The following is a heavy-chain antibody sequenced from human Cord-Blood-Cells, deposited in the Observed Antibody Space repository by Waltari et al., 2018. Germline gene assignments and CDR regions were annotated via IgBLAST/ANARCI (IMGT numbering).Heavy chain of an antibody. Sequence: QVQLVQSGAEVKNPGSSGKGSCKASGGPFSSYAISWVRRGPGPGLEWMGGIIPIFGTANYAQKFQGRVTITADESTSTAYMELSSLRSEDTAVYYCARAPYSGYDTDPSVFDYWGQGTLVTVSS. V-gene: IGHV1-69*01. D-gene: IGHD5-12*01. CDR1: GGPFSSYA. CDR3: ARAPYSGYDTDPSVFDY. CDR2: IIPIFGTA. J-gene: IGHJ4*02.